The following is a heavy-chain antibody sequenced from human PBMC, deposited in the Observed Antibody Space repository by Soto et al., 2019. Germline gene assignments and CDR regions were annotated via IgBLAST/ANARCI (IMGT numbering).Heavy chain of an antibody. CDR2: IIPVFQTA. V-gene: IGHV1-69*01. CDR3: ARGGSGYTWFNEF. CDR1: GGSFGNSA. J-gene: IGHJ4*02. D-gene: IGHD3-22*01. Sequence: QVQLVQSGAEVKKPGSSVKVSCKASGGSFGNSAINWVRQTPGQGLEWMGGIIPVFQTAYYTQRFQGRVTITADESTNTAYMELSSLRSEDTAIYYCARGGSGYTWFNEFWGQGTLVTVSS.